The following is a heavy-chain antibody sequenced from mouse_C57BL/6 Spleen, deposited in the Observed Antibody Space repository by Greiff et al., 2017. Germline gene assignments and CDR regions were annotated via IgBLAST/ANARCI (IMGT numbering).Heavy chain of an antibody. CDR2: IYPGSGST. CDR1: GYTFTSYW. CDR3: ARDYGSRFYFDY. Sequence: QVQLQQSGAELVKPGASVKMSCKASGYTFTSYWITWVKQRPGQGLEWIGDIYPGSGSTNYNEKFKSKATLTVDTSSSTAYMQLSSLTSEDSAVYYCARDYGSRFYFDYWGQGTTLTVSS. J-gene: IGHJ2*01. D-gene: IGHD1-1*01. V-gene: IGHV1-55*01.